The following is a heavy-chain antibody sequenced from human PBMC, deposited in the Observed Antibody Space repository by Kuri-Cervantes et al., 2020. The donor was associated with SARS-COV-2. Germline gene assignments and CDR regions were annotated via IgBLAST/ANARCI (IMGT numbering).Heavy chain of an antibody. Sequence: ESLKISCAVYGGSFSGYYWSWIRQPPGKGLEWIGIINHSGSTNYIPYLKSRVTRTVDTSKNQFSLKLSSVTAADSAVYYCAHVRVYYDSSGYYYWLDPWGQGTLVTVSS. J-gene: IGHJ5*02. D-gene: IGHD3-22*01. CDR2: INHSGST. CDR3: AHVRVYYDSSGYYYWLDP. V-gene: IGHV4-34*01. CDR1: GGSFSGYY.